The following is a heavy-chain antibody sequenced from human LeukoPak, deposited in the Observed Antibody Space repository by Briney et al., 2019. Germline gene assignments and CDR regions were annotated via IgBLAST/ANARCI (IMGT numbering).Heavy chain of an antibody. V-gene: IGHV1-3*03. D-gene: IGHD4-17*01. Sequence: ASAKVSCKASGYTFTSYAMHWVRQAPGQRLEWMGWINAGNGNTKYSQEFQGRVTITRDTSASTAYMELSSLRSEDMAVYYCARGDYGDYYRRFDYWGQGTLVTVSS. CDR3: ARGDYGDYYRRFDY. CDR1: GYTFTSYA. CDR2: INAGNGNT. J-gene: IGHJ4*02.